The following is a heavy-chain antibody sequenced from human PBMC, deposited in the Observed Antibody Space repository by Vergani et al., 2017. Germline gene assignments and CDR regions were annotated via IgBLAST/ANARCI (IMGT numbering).Heavy chain of an antibody. D-gene: IGHD3-16*01. Sequence: EVQLVESGGGLVQPGGSLRLSCAASGFTVSSNYMSWVRQAPGKGLEWVSVIYSGGSTYYADSVKGRFTISRDNSKNTLYLQMNSLRAEDTAVYYCARGHRGGYYYGMDVWGQGTTVTVSS. CDR3: ARGHRGGYYYGMDV. CDR2: IYSGGST. J-gene: IGHJ6*02. V-gene: IGHV3-66*02. CDR1: GFTVSSNY.